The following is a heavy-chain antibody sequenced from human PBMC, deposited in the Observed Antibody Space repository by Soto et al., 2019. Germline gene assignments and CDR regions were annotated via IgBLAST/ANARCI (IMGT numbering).Heavy chain of an antibody. D-gene: IGHD3-3*01. CDR3: ARAGTVFGLLGNYYGMDV. CDR1: GYIFNGYA. J-gene: IGHJ6*02. Sequence: QVQVVQSGAEEKKPGASVKVSCKASGYIFNGYAMHWVRQAPGQRLEWMAWINGGNGNTRYSQKFQGRVTISRDTSANTGDMELSSLRSEDTAVYYCARAGTVFGLLGNYYGMDVWGQGTTVTVSS. CDR2: INGGNGNT. V-gene: IGHV1-3*05.